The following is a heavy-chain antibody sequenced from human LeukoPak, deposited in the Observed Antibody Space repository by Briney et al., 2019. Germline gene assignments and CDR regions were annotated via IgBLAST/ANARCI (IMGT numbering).Heavy chain of an antibody. V-gene: IGHV3-53*01. CDR3: ARVLLDSSGNQYWYYDL. CDR2: IYSGGST. CDR1: GFTVSSNY. J-gene: IGHJ2*01. D-gene: IGHD3-22*01. Sequence: GGSLRLSCAASGFTVSSNYMSWVRQAPGKGLEWVSVIYSGGSTYYADSVKGRFTISRDSSKNTLYLQMNSLRAEDTAVYYCARVLLDSSGNQYWYYDLWGQGTLVTVSS.